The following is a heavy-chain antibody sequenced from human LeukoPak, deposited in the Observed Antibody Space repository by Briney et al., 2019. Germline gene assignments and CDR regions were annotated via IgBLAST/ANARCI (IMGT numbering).Heavy chain of an antibody. V-gene: IGHV4-39*01. CDR2: IYYSGST. CDR1: GGSISSSSYY. CDR3: ARPNYDSSGLTDY. Sequence: SETLSLTCTVSGGSISSSSYYWGWIRQPPGKGLEWIGSIYYSGSTYYNPSLKSRVTISEAKSKNQFSLKLRSVTAADTAVYYCARPNYDSSGLTDYWGQGALVTVSS. J-gene: IGHJ4*02. D-gene: IGHD3-22*01.